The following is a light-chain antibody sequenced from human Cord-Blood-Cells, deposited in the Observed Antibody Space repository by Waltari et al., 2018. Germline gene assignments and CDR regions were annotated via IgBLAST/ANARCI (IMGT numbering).Light chain of an antibody. V-gene: IGKV3-15*01. CDR2: DAS. Sequence: EIVMTQSPATLSVSPGERATLSCRASQSVSSNLAWYQQKPGQAPRLLIYDASTRATGIPARVSGSGSGTEFTLTISSLQSEDFAVYYCQQYNNWPPRTFGQGTKVEIK. CDR1: QSVSSN. J-gene: IGKJ1*01. CDR3: QQYNNWPPRT.